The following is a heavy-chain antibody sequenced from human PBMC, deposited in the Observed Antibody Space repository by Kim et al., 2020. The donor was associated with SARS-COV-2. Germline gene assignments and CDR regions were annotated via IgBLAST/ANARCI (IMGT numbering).Heavy chain of an antibody. V-gene: IGHV3-48*02. CDR3: VRSEYSSSTNWFDP. J-gene: IGHJ5*02. CDR1: GFTFSTSS. D-gene: IGHD6-6*01. CDR2: ISRSSGNI. Sequence: GGSLRLSCAASGFTFSTSSMSWVRQVPGKGLEWLSYISRSSGNIYYADSLKGRFTISRDNAKNSLFLQMNSLRDEDTAVYYCVRSEYSSSTNWFDPWGQG.